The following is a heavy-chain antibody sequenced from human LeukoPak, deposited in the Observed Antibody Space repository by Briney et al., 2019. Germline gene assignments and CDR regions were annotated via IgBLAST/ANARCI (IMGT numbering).Heavy chain of an antibody. CDR2: IIPIFGTA. CDR3: ARGVVPAAIGTGFDP. Sequence: ASVKVSCKASGGTFSSYAISWVRQAPGQGLEWVGGIIPIFGTANYAQKFQGRVTITADESTSTAYMELSSLRSEDTAVYYCARGVVPAAIGTGFDPWGQGTLVTVSS. V-gene: IGHV1-69*01. D-gene: IGHD2-2*02. CDR1: GGTFSSYA. J-gene: IGHJ5*02.